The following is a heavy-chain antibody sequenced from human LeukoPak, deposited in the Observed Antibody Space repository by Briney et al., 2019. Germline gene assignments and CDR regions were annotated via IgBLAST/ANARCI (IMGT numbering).Heavy chain of an antibody. CDR3: GKTAVGYSSGQKPAWPIDF. J-gene: IGHJ4*02. CDR1: GFTFGSHA. D-gene: IGHD5-18*01. V-gene: IGHV3-23*01. CDR2: IFGSGGSP. Sequence: GGSLRLSCEASGFTFGSHAMYWVRQAPGKGLEWVAGIFGSGGSPHYADSVKGRFTISSDNPRNTVYQQITSLRDDDAAVYYCGKTAVGYSSGQKPAWPIDFWGQGTLVTVS.